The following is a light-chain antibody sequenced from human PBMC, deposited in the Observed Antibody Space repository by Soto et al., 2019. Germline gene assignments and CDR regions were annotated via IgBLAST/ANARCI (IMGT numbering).Light chain of an antibody. CDR1: QSISRW. J-gene: IGKJ1*01. V-gene: IGKV1-5*03. Sequence: DIQMTQSPSALSASVGDRVTITCRASQSISRWLAWYQQKPGKAPKLLIYESSILASGVPARFSGSGSGTEFTLTISSLQPDDFAAYYCQQYNGYSTWTFGQGTKVDIK. CDR2: ESS. CDR3: QQYNGYSTWT.